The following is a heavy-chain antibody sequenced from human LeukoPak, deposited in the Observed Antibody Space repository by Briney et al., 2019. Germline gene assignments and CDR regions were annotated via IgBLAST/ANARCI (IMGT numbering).Heavy chain of an antibody. V-gene: IGHV5-51*01. CDR3: VRLDSSGGYYFDY. Sequence: GESLKISCKGSGYSFTTYWIGWVRQMPGKGLESMGIIYPSDSDIKYNPSFQGQVTISADKSISTAYLRWSSLKTSDTAMYYCVRLDSSGGYYFDYWGQGTLVTVSS. D-gene: IGHD6-19*01. CDR1: GYSFTTYW. J-gene: IGHJ4*02. CDR2: IYPSDSDI.